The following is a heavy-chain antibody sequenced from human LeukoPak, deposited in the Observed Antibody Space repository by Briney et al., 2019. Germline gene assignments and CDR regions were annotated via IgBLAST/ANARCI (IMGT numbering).Heavy chain of an antibody. J-gene: IGHJ6*03. V-gene: IGHV4-34*01. CDR2: INHSGST. CDR3: ARRLAAAGLGVGGVPYYYYYYYMDV. CDR1: GGSFSGYY. D-gene: IGHD6-13*01. Sequence: PSETLSLTCAVYGGSFSGYYWSWIRQPPGKGLEWIGEINHSGSTNYNPSLKSRVTISVDTSKNQFSLKLSSVTAADTAVYYCARRLAAAGLGVGGVPYYYYYYYMDVWGKGTTVTVSS.